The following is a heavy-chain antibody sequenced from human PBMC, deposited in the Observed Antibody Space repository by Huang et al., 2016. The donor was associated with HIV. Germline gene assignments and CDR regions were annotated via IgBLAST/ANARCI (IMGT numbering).Heavy chain of an antibody. J-gene: IGHJ3*02. Sequence: QVQLVESGGGVVQPGRSLRLSCAASGFTFSSYAMHWVRQAPGKGLGWVAVISYDGSNKYYADSGKGRFTISRDNSKNTLYLQMNSLRAEDTAVYYCARVKSRVGAVAAPGAFDIWGQGTMVTVSS. CDR2: ISYDGSNK. V-gene: IGHV3-30-3*01. CDR1: GFTFSSYA. D-gene: IGHD6-19*01. CDR3: ARVKSRVGAVAAPGAFDI.